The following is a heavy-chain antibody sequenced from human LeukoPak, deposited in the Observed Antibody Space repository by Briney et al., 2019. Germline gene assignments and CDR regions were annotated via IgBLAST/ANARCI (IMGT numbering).Heavy chain of an antibody. V-gene: IGHV1-2*02. D-gene: IGHD3-3*01. Sequence: GASVKVSCKASGYTFTSYYMHWVRQAPGQGLEWMGLINPHTGAANYSQKFQGRVTMTRDTSISTAYMHLTRLKFDDTAVYYCARGKSGYSPWGQGTPVTISS. CDR3: ARGKSGYSP. CDR1: GYTFTSYY. J-gene: IGHJ4*02. CDR2: INPHTGAA.